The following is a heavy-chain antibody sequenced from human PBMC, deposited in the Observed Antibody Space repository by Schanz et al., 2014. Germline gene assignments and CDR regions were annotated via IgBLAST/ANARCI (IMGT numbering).Heavy chain of an antibody. CDR2: ISDSGDLT. D-gene: IGHD5-12*01. CDR3: ARDPNSVNEIDY. V-gene: IGHV3-23*01. CDR1: RFTFSSYA. Sequence: EVQLLESGGGLVQPGGSLRLSCAASRFTFSSYAMSWVRQAPGKGLEWVSAISDSGDLTYYADSVKGRFTLSRDNAKKTMDLQMNSLRVEDTAVYYCARDPNSVNEIDYWGQGTLVTVSS. J-gene: IGHJ4*02.